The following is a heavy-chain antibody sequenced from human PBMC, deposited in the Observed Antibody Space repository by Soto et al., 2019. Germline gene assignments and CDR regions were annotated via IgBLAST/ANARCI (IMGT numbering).Heavy chain of an antibody. CDR3: ARGVYDFWSGYYGEIRDWFDP. CDR2: IYYSGST. CDR1: GGSISSYY. V-gene: IGHV4-59*01. D-gene: IGHD3-3*01. Sequence: SGTPSLTCTVSGGSISSYYWSWIRQRPGKGLEWIGYIYYSGSTNYNPSLKSRVTISVDTSKNQFSLKLSSVTAADTAVYYCARGVYDFWSGYYGEIRDWFDPWGQGTLVTVSS. J-gene: IGHJ5*01.